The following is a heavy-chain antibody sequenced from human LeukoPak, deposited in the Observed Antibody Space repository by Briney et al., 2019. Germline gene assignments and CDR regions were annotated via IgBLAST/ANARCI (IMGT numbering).Heavy chain of an antibody. CDR1: ADSLSSGGHY. D-gene: IGHD3-10*01. CDR3: ARGGNRFGGFYFDY. Sequence: SETLSPTCTVSADSLSSGGHYWAWIRQFPGKGLESIGFIHHSGRSRHNPSLKDRVAISVDTSRKQFALKLSSVTAADTAMYYCARGGNRFGGFYFDYWGQGIQVIVSS. J-gene: IGHJ4*02. V-gene: IGHV4-31*03. CDR2: IHHSGRS.